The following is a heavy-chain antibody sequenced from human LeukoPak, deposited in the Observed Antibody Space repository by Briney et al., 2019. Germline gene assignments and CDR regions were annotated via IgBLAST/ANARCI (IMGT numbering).Heavy chain of an antibody. D-gene: IGHD2-15*01. J-gene: IGHJ4*02. CDR2: ISWNSGSI. CDR1: GFTFDDYA. CDR3: AKDMTAATTHNFDY. V-gene: IGHV3-9*01. Sequence: PGGSLRLSCAASGFTFDDYAMHWVRQAPGKGLEWFSGISWNSGSIGYADSVKGRFTISRDNAKNSLYLQVNSLRAEDTALYYCAKDMTAATTHNFDYWGQGTLVTVSS.